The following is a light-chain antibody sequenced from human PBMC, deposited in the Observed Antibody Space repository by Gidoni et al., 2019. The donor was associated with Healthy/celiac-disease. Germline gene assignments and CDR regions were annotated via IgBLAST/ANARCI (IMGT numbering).Light chain of an antibody. CDR2: DAS. CDR3: QQRSNWPPVT. V-gene: IGKV3-11*01. Sequence: EIVLTQSPATLSLSPGERATLSCRARHSVSSYLAWYHQKPGQAPRLLIYDASNRATGIPARFSGSGSGTDFTSTISSLEPEDFAVYYCQQRSNWPPVTFGGGTKVEIK. CDR1: HSVSSY. J-gene: IGKJ4*01.